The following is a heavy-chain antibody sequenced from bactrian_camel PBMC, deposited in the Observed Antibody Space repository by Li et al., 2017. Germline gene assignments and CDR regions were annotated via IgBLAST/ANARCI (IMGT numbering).Heavy chain of an antibody. V-gene: IGHV3S66*01. Sequence: VQLVESGGGSVQAGGSLKLSCTSSGSTSLDSSMGWYLQAAGKEVNVVSVRRDSTIIYADSVKGRFSISHDNAKNSVDLQMNSLKPDDTAVYYCAATGQMLSVAGCRTQGTQVTVS. J-gene: IGHJ4*01. CDR2: VRRDSTI. CDR1: GSTSLDSS. D-gene: IGHD1*01.